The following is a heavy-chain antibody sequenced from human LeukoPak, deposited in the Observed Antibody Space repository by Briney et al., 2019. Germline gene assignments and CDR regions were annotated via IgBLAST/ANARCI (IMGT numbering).Heavy chain of an antibody. CDR2: IKQDGSEK. CDR3: ARGPKQQLVLWFDP. Sequence: PGGSLRLSCAASGFTFSSYWMSWVRQAPGKGLEWVANIKQDGSEKYYVDSVKGRFTISRDNAKNSLYLQMNSLRAEDTAVYYCARGPKQQLVLWFDPWGQGTLVTVSS. CDR1: GFTFSSYW. D-gene: IGHD6-13*01. J-gene: IGHJ5*02. V-gene: IGHV3-7*04.